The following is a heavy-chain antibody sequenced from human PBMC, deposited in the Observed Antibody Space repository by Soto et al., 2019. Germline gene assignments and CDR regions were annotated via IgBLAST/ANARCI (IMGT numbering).Heavy chain of an antibody. V-gene: IGHV3-11*01. J-gene: IGHJ5*02. D-gene: IGHD3-10*01. Sequence: QLVESGGGLVQPGGSLRLSCTASGFIFSDFYMAWIRQAPGKGLEWVSYISSDGSATYKDSVKGRFTVSRDNAKDSLYLQMNSLRDEDTAVYYCVRDRDRRWFDPWGQGTLVTVSS. CDR1: GFIFSDFY. CDR3: VRDRDRRWFDP. CDR2: ISSDGSAT.